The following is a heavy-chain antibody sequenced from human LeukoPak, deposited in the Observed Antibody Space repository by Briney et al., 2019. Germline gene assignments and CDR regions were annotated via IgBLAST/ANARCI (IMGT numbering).Heavy chain of an antibody. CDR2: IYYSGST. V-gene: IGHV4-59*01. J-gene: IGHJ5*02. D-gene: IGHD6-13*01. CDR3: ARGPPHSSSWYKGGYNWFDP. Sequence: KTSETLSLTCTVSGGSISSYYWSWIRQPPGKGLEWIGYIYYSGSTNYNPSLKSRVTISVDTSKNQFSLKLSSVTAADTAVYYCARGPPHSSSWYKGGYNWFDPWGQGTLVTVSS. CDR1: GGSISSYY.